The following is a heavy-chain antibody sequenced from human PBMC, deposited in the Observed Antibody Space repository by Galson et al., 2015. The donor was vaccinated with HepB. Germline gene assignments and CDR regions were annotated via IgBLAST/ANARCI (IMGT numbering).Heavy chain of an antibody. CDR3: AKPSPYYYDSSGYHYYYGVDG. V-gene: IGHV3-23*01. J-gene: IGHJ6*02. D-gene: IGHD3-22*01. CDR2: IRGSATST. Sequence: SLRLCCAASGFTFTTYAMSWVRQAPGKGLEWVSGIRGSATSTYYADSVKGRFIISRDTSKNTLYLQLNSLRAEDTAVYYCAKPSPYYYDSSGYHYYYGVDGWGQGTTVTVSS. CDR1: GFTFTTYA.